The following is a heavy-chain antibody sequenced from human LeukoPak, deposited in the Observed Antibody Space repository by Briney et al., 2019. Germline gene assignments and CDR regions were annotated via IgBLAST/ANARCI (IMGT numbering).Heavy chain of an antibody. CDR2: ISSSSSTI. CDR3: ARTPSREGYPIDY. CDR1: GFTFSSYE. V-gene: IGHV3-48*01. Sequence: GGSLRLSCAASGFTFSSYEMNWVRQAPGKGLEWVSYISSSSSTIYYADSVKGRFTISRDNAKNSLYLQMNSLRAEDTAVYYCARTPSREGYPIDYWGQGTLVTVSS. J-gene: IGHJ4*02. D-gene: IGHD3-16*02.